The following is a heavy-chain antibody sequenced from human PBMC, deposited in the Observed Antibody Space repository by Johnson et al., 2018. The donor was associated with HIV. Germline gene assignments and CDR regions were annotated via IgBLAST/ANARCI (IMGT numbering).Heavy chain of an antibody. CDR1: GFTFSNAW. D-gene: IGHD2-15*01. Sequence: EVQLVESGGGLVQPGGSLRLSCAASGFTFSNAWMSWVRQAPGKGLEYVSAISSNGGSTYYANSVKGRFTISRDNAKNSLYLQMNSLRAEDTALYYCARELGYCSGGSCHDAFDIWGQGTMVTVSS. J-gene: IGHJ3*02. CDR2: ISSNGGST. CDR3: ARELGYCSGGSCHDAFDI. V-gene: IGHV3-64*01.